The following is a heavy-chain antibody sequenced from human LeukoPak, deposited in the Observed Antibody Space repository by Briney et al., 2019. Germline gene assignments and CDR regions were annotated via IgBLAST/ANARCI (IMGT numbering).Heavy chain of an antibody. D-gene: IGHD1-14*01. CDR2: ISYDGSNK. CDR1: GFTFSSYA. V-gene: IGHV3-30*04. CDR3: ARDAFRRGFNYFDY. J-gene: IGHJ4*02. Sequence: AGGSLRLSCAASGFTFSSYAMHWVRQAPGKGLEWVAVISYDGSNKYYADSVKGRFTISRDNSKNTLYLQMNSLRAEDTAVYYCARDAFRRGFNYFDYWGQGTLVTVSS.